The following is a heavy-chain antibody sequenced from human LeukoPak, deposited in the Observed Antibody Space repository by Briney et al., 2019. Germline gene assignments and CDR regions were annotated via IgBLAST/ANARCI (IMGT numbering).Heavy chain of an antibody. CDR2: IYLIETT. CDR1: CRSVSSVCYC. V-gene: IGHV4-61*01. Sequence: SQTLSLTCTVSCRSVSSVCYCSGWLQQPPWKGLELFDYIYLIETTNYNPSLKTPFPISVDTSKNQCSLKLSSVTAADTAVYYCARDVWSTAAEDYWGQGTLVTVSS. D-gene: IGHD6-13*01. CDR3: ARDVWSTAAEDY. J-gene: IGHJ4*02.